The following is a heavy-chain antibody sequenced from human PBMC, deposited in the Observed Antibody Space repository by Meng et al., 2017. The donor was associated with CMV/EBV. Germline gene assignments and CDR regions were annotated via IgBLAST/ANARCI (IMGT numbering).Heavy chain of an antibody. J-gene: IGHJ5*02. CDR1: GGTFSNYA. CDR2: IIPIFGTA. CDR3: AREGQSGVPAAIYGFWFDP. Sequence: SVKVSCKASGGTFSNYAISWVRQAPGQGLEWMGGIIPIFGTANHAQKFQGRVTITTDESTSTAYMELSSLRSEDTAVYYCAREGQSGVPAAIYGFWFDPWGQGTLVTVSS. V-gene: IGHV1-69*05. D-gene: IGHD2-2*02.